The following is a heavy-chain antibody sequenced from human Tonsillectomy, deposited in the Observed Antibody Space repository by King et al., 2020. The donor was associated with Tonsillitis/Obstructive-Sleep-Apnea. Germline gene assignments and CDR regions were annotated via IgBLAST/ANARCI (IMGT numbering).Heavy chain of an antibody. CDR1: GFTFSSYA. D-gene: IGHD3-10*01. Sequence: VQLVESGGGLVQPGGSLRLSCAASGFTFSSYAMSWVRQAPGKGLEWVSGISGGGDSTYYADSVKGRFTISRDNSMNTLYLQMNSLRDEDTAVYYCAKDGAPYGSGSYYYHGMDVWGKGTTVTVSS. J-gene: IGHJ6*04. CDR3: AKDGAPYGSGSYYYHGMDV. V-gene: IGHV3-23*04. CDR2: ISGGGDST.